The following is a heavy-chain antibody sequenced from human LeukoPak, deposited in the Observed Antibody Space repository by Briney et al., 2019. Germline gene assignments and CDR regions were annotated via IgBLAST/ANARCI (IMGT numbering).Heavy chain of an antibody. Sequence: SETLSLTCAVSGYSISSGYYWGWIRQPPGKGLEWIGSIYHSGSTYYNPSLNSRVTISVDTSKNQFSLKLSSVTAADTAVYYCARLEERETYYDILTGLYFYYYFDYWGQGTLVTVSS. CDR2: IYHSGST. D-gene: IGHD3-9*01. V-gene: IGHV4-38-2*01. CDR3: ARLEERETYYDILTGLYFYYYFDY. CDR1: GYSISSGYY. J-gene: IGHJ4*02.